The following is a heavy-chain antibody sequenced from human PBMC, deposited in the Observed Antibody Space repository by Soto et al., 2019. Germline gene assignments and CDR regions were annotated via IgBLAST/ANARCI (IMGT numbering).Heavy chain of an antibody. D-gene: IGHD6-19*01. CDR2: INTSGGST. V-gene: IGHV1-46*02. Sequence: ASVKVSCKASGYTFHSYYMHWVRQAPGQGLEWMGIINTSGGSTTYAQKFQGRVTMIRDTSTSTVYMELSSLTSEDTAVYYCARASVSGRRFDYWGEGTLVTVSS. J-gene: IGHJ4*02. CDR1: GYTFHSYY. CDR3: ARASVSGRRFDY.